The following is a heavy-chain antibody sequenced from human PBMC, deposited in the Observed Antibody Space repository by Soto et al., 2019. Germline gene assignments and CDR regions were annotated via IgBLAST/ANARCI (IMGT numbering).Heavy chain of an antibody. CDR1: GYTFTSYY. CDR3: ATYYYDSSGYYPD. Sequence: QVQLVQSGAEVKKPGASVKVSCKASGYTFTSYYMHCVRQAPGQGLEWMGIINPSGGSTSYAQKFQGRVTMTRETSTSTVDMELSSLRSEDTAVYYCATYYYDSSGYYPDWGQGTLVPVSS. J-gene: IGHJ4*02. V-gene: IGHV1-46*01. D-gene: IGHD3-22*01. CDR2: INPSGGST.